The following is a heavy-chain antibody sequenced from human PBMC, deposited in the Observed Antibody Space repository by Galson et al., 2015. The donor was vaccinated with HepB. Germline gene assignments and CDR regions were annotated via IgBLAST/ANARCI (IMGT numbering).Heavy chain of an antibody. V-gene: IGHV3-9*01. J-gene: IGHJ2*01. CDR3: VKGGGYCSGTSCDWYFDL. CDR1: GFTYDDYA. D-gene: IGHD2-2*01. CDR2: INWSGDTR. Sequence: SLRLSCAASGFTYDDYAMHWVRQAPGKGLEWVSGINWSGDTRSYADSVKGRFTISRHNAKNSLYLQMDSLRSEDTAFYYCVKGGGYCSGTSCDWYFDLWGRGTLVTVPS.